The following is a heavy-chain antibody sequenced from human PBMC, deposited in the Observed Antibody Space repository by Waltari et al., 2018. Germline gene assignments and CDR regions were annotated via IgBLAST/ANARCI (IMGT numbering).Heavy chain of an antibody. CDR3: ARRGGSGYDGGPRDY. Sequence: EVQLVESGGGLVKPGGSLRLSCAASGFTFSSYSMNWVRQAPGKGLEWVSSISSSSSYIYYADSVEGRFTISRDNAKNSLYLQMNSLRAEDTAVYYCARRGGSGYDGGPRDYWGQGTLVTVSS. D-gene: IGHD3-22*01. J-gene: IGHJ4*02. CDR2: ISSSSSYI. CDR1: GFTFSSYS. V-gene: IGHV3-21*01.